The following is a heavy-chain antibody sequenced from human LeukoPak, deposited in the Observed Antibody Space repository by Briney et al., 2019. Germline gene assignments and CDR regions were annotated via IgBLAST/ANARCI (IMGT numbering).Heavy chain of an antibody. D-gene: IGHD6-13*01. J-gene: IGHJ5*02. CDR2: ISAYNGNT. CDR3: ARDYEQQLANWFDP. Sequence: ASVKVSCKASGYTFTSYGISWVRQAPGQGLEWMGWISAYNGNTNYAQKLQGRVTMTTDTSTSTVYMELRSLRSDDTAVYYCARDYEQQLANWFDPWGQGTLVTVSS. V-gene: IGHV1-18*01. CDR1: GYTFTSYG.